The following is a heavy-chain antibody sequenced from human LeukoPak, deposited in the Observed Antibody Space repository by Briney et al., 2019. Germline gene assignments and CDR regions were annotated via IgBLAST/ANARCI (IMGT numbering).Heavy chain of an antibody. J-gene: IGHJ6*03. CDR2: GYHGGNT. Sequence: SETLSLTCTVSGGFVSGGRYHWSWIRQPPGKGLEWIGYGYHGGNTNYNPSLKSRVTISVDASKNQVSLKVTSVTAADTAVYYCARENHFDYYTDVWGKGTTVTVSS. V-gene: IGHV4-61*01. CDR3: ARENHFDYYTDV. CDR1: GGFVSGGRYH.